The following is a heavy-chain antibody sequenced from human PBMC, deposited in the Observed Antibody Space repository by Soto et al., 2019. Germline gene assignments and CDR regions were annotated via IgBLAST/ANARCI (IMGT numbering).Heavy chain of an antibody. Sequence: PGGSLRLSCAASGFTFSSYEMNWVRQAPGKGLEWVSYISSSGSTIYYADSVKGRFTISRDNAKNSLYLQMNSLRAEDTAVYYCARDRGLGYYYGMDVWGQGTTVTVSS. CDR2: ISSSGSTI. V-gene: IGHV3-48*03. CDR3: ARDRGLGYYYGMDV. D-gene: IGHD1-26*01. CDR1: GFTFSSYE. J-gene: IGHJ6*02.